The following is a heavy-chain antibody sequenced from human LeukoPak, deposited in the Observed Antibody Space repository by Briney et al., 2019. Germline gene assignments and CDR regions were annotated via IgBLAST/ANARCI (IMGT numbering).Heavy chain of an antibody. D-gene: IGHD4-17*01. Sequence: GGSLRLSCAASGFTFSSYSMNWVRQAPGKGLEWVSSISSSSSYIYYADSVKGRFTISRDNAKNSLYLQMNSLRAEDTALYHCARDPSYGVGGGGDAFDIWGQGTMVTVSS. J-gene: IGHJ3*02. CDR3: ARDPSYGVGGGGDAFDI. CDR1: GFTFSSYS. CDR2: ISSSSSYI. V-gene: IGHV3-21*04.